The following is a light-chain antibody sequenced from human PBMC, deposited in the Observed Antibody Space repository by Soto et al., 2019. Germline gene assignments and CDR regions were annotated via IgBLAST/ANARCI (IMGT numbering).Light chain of an antibody. Sequence: DLQMTHAPSALSASVGDRVTITCRASQSISGWLAWYQQKPGKAPRLLIYDASYLERGVPSRFSGSGSGTDFTLTISDLQPDDLGTYYCQQYNSLWTFGPGTKVDIK. CDR3: QQYNSLWT. CDR1: QSISGW. J-gene: IGKJ1*01. CDR2: DAS. V-gene: IGKV1-5*01.